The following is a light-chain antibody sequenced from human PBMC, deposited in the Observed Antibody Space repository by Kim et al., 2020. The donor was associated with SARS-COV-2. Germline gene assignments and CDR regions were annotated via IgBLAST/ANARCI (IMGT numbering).Light chain of an antibody. Sequence: SYELTQPPSVSVAPGKTARITCGGNNIGSKSVHXYQQKPGQAPVLVIYYDSDRPSGIPERFSGSNSGNTATLTISRVEAGDEADYYCQGWDSSSDHVVFG. CDR3: QGWDSSSDHVV. CDR1: NIGSKS. CDR2: YDS. V-gene: IGLV3-21*04. J-gene: IGLJ2*01.